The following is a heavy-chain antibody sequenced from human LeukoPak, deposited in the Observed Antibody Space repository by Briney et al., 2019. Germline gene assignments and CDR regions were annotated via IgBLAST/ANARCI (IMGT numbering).Heavy chain of an antibody. D-gene: IGHD3-3*01. J-gene: IGHJ3*02. CDR2: INPSGGST. CDR1: GYTFTSYY. Sequence: ASVKVSCKASGYTFTSYYMHWVRQAPGQGLEWMGIINPSGGSTSYAQKFQGRVTMTRDTSTSTVYMELSSLRSEDTAVYYCASDYEQGVVMGHDAFDIWGQGTMVTVSS. V-gene: IGHV1-46*01. CDR3: ASDYEQGVVMGHDAFDI.